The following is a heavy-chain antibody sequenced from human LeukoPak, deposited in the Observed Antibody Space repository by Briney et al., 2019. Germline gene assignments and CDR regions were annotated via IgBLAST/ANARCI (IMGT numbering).Heavy chain of an antibody. D-gene: IGHD2-2*01. J-gene: IGHJ4*02. CDR2: IIPILGIA. Sequence: ASVKVSCKASGGTFSSYAISWVRQAPGQGLEWMGRIIPILGIANYAQKFQGRVTITADESTSTAYMELSSLRSEDTAVYYCARGGSKVVPAAIHGFDYWGQGTLVTVSS. CDR3: ARGGSKVVPAAIHGFDY. CDR1: GGTFSSYA. V-gene: IGHV1-69*04.